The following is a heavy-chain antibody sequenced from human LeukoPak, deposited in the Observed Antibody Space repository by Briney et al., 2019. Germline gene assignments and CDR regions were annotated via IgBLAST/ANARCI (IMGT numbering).Heavy chain of an antibody. J-gene: IGHJ5*02. Sequence: SETLSLTCTVSGGSISSGDYYWSWIRQPPGKGLEWIGYIYYSGSTYYNPSLKSRVTISVDTSKNQFSLKLSSVTAADTAVYYCARGGHYQQFDPWGQGTLVTVSS. D-gene: IGHD2-2*01. V-gene: IGHV4-30-4*01. CDR1: GGSISSGDYY. CDR2: IYYSGST. CDR3: ARGGHYQQFDP.